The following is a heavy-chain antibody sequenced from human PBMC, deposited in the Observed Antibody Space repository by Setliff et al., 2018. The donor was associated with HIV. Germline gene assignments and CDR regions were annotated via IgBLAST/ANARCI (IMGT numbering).Heavy chain of an antibody. CDR1: GGSVGSGSYY. CDR2: IYYSGST. CDR3: ARDPPGYGDSKDY. V-gene: IGHV4-61*01. Sequence: SETLSLTCSVSGGSVGSGSYYWSWIRQSPGKGLEWLGYIYYSGSTTYNPSLRSRVTISIDTSKNQFSLNLRSVTAGDTAVYYCARDPPGYGDSKDYWGQGKLVTVSS. D-gene: IGHD4-17*01. J-gene: IGHJ4*02.